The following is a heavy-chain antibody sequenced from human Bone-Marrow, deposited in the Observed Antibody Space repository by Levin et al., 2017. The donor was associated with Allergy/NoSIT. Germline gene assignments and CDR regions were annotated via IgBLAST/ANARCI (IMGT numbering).Heavy chain of an antibody. Sequence: GGSLRLSCAASGFTFSHYALSWVRQAPGQGLEWVSVISGNRGFTYYADSVKGRFTISRDNSKDTLYLDMHSLRAEDTAVYYCAKTLKGLLFDSFDFWGQGTMVTVSS. D-gene: IGHD2-15*01. V-gene: IGHV3-23*01. CDR1: GFTFSHYA. CDR3: AKTLKGLLFDSFDF. J-gene: IGHJ3*01. CDR2: ISGNRGFT.